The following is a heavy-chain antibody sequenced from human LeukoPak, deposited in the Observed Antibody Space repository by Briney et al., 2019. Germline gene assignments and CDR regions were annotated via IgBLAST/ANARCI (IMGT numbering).Heavy chain of an antibody. CDR2: INHSGST. D-gene: IGHD2-2*01. V-gene: IGHV4-34*01. Sequence: SETLSLTCAVYGGSFSGYYWSWIRQPPGKGLEWIGEINHSGSTNYNPSLKSRVTISVDTSKNQFSLKLSSVTAADTAVYYCASVPGGISLWPEMDVWGKGTKGTVSS. CDR3: ASVPGGISLWPEMDV. J-gene: IGHJ6*04. CDR1: GGSFSGYY.